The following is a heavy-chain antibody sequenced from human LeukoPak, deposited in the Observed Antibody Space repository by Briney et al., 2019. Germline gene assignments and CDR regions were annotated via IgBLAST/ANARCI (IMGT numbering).Heavy chain of an antibody. Sequence: ASLKVSWKASGYTFTGDYMHWVRQAPGQGLEWMGWINPHSGGTNYAQKFQGRVTMTRDTSISTAYMELSRLRSDDTAVYYCARDTPIVGGNPSGMDVWGQGTTVTVSS. J-gene: IGHJ6*02. CDR2: INPHSGGT. D-gene: IGHD1-26*01. CDR1: GYTFTGDY. V-gene: IGHV1-2*02. CDR3: ARDTPIVGGNPSGMDV.